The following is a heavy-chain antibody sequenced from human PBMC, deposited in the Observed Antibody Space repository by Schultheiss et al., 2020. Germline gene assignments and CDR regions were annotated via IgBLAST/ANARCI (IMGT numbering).Heavy chain of an antibody. CDR3: AILGIAVAGTTDY. Sequence: SATLSLTCAVYGGSFSGYYWSWIRQPPGKGLEWIGEINHSGSTNYNPSLKSRVTISVDTSKNQFSLKLSSVTAADTAVYYCAILGIAVAGTTDYWCQGTLVTVSS. J-gene: IGHJ4*02. V-gene: IGHV4-34*01. D-gene: IGHD6-19*01. CDR1: GGSFSGYY. CDR2: INHSGST.